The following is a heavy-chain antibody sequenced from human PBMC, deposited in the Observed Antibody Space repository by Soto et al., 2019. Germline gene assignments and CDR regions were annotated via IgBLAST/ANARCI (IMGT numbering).Heavy chain of an antibody. D-gene: IGHD6-13*01. V-gene: IGHV3-23*01. CDR2: ISGSGDST. CDR3: ARRGPGTYFDY. J-gene: IGHJ4*02. CDR1: GFTFSSYA. Sequence: EVQLLDSGGGLVQPGGSLRLSCAASGFTFSSYAMNWVRQAPGKGLEWVSVISGSGDSTYYADSVKGRFTISRDNSKNTLYLPMNSLRAADTAVYYCARRGPGTYFDYWGQGTLVTVSS.